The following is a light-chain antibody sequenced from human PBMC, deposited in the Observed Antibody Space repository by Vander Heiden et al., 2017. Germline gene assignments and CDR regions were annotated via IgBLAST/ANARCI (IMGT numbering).Light chain of an antibody. Sequence: DIKMTQFPSPLPASVGARVTITCRASQGIRGDVGWYQQKPGKAPERLIFDASSSQSGVPSRFSGSDSGTEFSLTISSLQPEDSATYYCLQHNSFPWTFGQGTKVEIK. CDR3: LQHNSFPWT. V-gene: IGKV1-17*01. J-gene: IGKJ1*01. CDR1: QGIRGD. CDR2: DAS.